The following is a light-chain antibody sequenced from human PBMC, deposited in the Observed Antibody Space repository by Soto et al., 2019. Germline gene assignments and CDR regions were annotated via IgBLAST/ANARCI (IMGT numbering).Light chain of an antibody. Sequence: EVVLSHSPATLSVSPWEYVTLSCSASQSVSSYLAWYQQKPGQAPRLLIYGASSRATGIPDRFSGSGSGTDFTLTISRLEPEDFAVYYCQQYGSSPRTFGQGTKVDIK. CDR3: QQYGSSPRT. CDR1: QSVSSY. CDR2: GAS. V-gene: IGKV3-20*01. J-gene: IGKJ1*01.